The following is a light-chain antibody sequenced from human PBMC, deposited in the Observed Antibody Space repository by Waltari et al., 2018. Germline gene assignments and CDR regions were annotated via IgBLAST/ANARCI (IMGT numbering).Light chain of an antibody. CDR1: TSDVGNYDL. CDR2: EVI. CDR3: CSYAGLGTYV. V-gene: IGLV2-23*02. J-gene: IGLJ1*01. Sequence: QSALTQPASVSGTPGQSITISCTGTTSDVGNYDLVSWYKHHPGKAPKLLICEVIKRPSRVSSRCSGSKSGSTASLTISGLQPDDEADYYCCSYAGLGTYVFGSGTKVTVL.